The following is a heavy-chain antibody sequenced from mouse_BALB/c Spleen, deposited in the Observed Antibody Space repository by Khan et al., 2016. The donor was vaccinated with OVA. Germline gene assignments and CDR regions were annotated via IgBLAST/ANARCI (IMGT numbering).Heavy chain of an antibody. CDR3: ARRNYFGYTFAY. J-gene: IGHJ3*01. Sequence: VELQQSGAELARPGASVKLSCKASGYTFTDYYINWVKQRTGQGLEWIGEISPGSGDTYYNERFKGKATLTAAKSSSTAYMQLSSLTSEASADYYCARRNYFGYTFAYWGQGTLVTVSA. CDR2: ISPGSGDT. V-gene: IGHV1-77*01. D-gene: IGHD1-2*01. CDR1: GYTFTDYY.